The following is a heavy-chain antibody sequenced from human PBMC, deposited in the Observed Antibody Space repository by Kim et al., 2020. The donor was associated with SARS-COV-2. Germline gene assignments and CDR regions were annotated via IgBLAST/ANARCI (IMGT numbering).Heavy chain of an antibody. V-gene: IGHV3-64D*06. D-gene: IGHD2-15*01. CDR2: ISSNGGST. CDR1: GFTFSNYA. Sequence: GGSLRLSCSAPGFTFSNYAMHWARQAPGKGLEYVSAISSNGGSTYYADSVKGRFTISRDNSKNTLYLQMSSLRAEDTAVYYCVKDARYCSGGSCYEFDYWGQGTLVTVSS. CDR3: VKDARYCSGGSCYEFDY. J-gene: IGHJ4*02.